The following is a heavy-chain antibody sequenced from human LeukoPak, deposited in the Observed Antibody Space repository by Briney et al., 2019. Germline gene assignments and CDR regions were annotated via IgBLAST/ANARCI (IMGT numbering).Heavy chain of an antibody. CDR3: AKDQLYDSSGSNFDY. CDR2: ISPDGSAK. CDR1: GFTFNTYW. D-gene: IGHD3-22*01. V-gene: IGHV3-74*03. Sequence: GGSLRLSCEASGFTFNTYWMNWVRQAPGRGLVWVSRISPDGSAKAYADSVEGRFTVSRDNAKNTLYLQMNSLRAEDTALYYCAKDQLYDSSGSNFDYWGQGTLVTVSS. J-gene: IGHJ4*02.